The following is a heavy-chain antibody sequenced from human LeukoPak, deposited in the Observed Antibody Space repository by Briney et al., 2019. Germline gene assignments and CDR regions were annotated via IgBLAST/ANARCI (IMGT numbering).Heavy chain of an antibody. CDR1: GYTFTSYY. CDR2: INPSGGST. Sequence: GASVKVSCKASGYTFTSYYMHWVRQAPGQGLEWMGIINPSGGSTSYAQKLQGRVTMTTDTSTSTAYMELRSLRSDDTAVYYCARSYYDILTGYPTRVDPWGQGTLVTVSS. CDR3: ARSYYDILTGYPTRVDP. J-gene: IGHJ5*02. D-gene: IGHD3-9*01. V-gene: IGHV1-46*01.